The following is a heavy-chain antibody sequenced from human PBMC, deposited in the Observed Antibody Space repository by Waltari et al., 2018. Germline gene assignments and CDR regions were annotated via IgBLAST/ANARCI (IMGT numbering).Heavy chain of an antibody. CDR3: ARGRYYDFWSGYYTGGWFDP. D-gene: IGHD3-3*01. V-gene: IGHV4-34*01. CDR1: GGSFSGYY. Sequence: QVQLQQWGAGLLKPSETLSLTCAVYGGSFSGYYWSWIRQPPGKGLEWIGEINHSGSTNYNPALKSRVTRSVDTSKNQFSLKLSSVTAADTAVYYCARGRYYDFWSGYYTGGWFDPWGQGTLVTVSS. J-gene: IGHJ5*02. CDR2: INHSGST.